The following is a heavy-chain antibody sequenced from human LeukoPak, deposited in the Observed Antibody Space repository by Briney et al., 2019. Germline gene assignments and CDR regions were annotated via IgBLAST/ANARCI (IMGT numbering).Heavy chain of an antibody. J-gene: IGHJ4*02. CDR1: GGSISSYY. CDR3: AREDSSGYYEPFDY. CDR2: IYTSGST. Sequence: SETLSLTCTVSGGSISSYYWSWIRRPAGKGLEWIGRIYTSGSTNYNPSLKSRVTMSVDTSKNQFSLKLSSVTAADTAVYYCAREDSSGYYEPFDYWGQGTLVTVSS. V-gene: IGHV4-4*07. D-gene: IGHD3-22*01.